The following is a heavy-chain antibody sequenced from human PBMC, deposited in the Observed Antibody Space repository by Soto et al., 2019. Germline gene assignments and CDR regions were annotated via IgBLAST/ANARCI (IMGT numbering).Heavy chain of an antibody. Sequence: QVQLVQSGAEVKKPGASVKVSCKASGYTFTGYYMHWVRQAPGQGLEWMGWINPNSGGTNYAQKLQGRVTMTRDTSISTAYMELSRLRSDDTAVYYCARVSIFRNDPPEYWGQGTLVTVSS. CDR1: GYTFTGYY. D-gene: IGHD1-1*01. CDR2: INPNSGGT. J-gene: IGHJ4*02. CDR3: ARVSIFRNDPPEY. V-gene: IGHV1-2*02.